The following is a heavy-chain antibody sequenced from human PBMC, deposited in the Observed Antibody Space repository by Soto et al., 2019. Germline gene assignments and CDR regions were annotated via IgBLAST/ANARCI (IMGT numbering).Heavy chain of an antibody. Sequence: ASVEVSCKXSGYTFPNYGITWVRQAPGQGLEWMGWISAYKANIKYAQKFQGRVTLTTDTSASTAYMELRSLRSDDTAIYYCARDLDGSGAYYTDFWGQGTLVTVSS. CDR3: ARDLDGSGAYYTDF. V-gene: IGHV1-18*01. D-gene: IGHD3-10*01. CDR1: GYTFPNYG. J-gene: IGHJ4*02. CDR2: ISAYKANI.